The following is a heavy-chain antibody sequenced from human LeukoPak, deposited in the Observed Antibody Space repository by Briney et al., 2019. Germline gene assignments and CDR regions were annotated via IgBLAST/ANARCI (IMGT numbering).Heavy chain of an antibody. J-gene: IGHJ4*02. CDR3: ARSWSRKAPFDY. V-gene: IGHV3-30*03. Sequence: GGYLRLSCAASGFTFSSYGMHWVRQAPGKGLEWVAVISYDGSNKYYADSVKGRFTISRDDAKNSLYLQMNSLRAEDTAVYYCARSWSRKAPFDYWGQGTLVTVSS. CDR2: ISYDGSNK. CDR1: GFTFSSYG. D-gene: IGHD2-8*02.